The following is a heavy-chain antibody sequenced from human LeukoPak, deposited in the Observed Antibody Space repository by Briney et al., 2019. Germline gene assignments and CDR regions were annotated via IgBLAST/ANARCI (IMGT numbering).Heavy chain of an antibody. CDR1: GFTVSSNY. Sequence: PGGSLRLSCAASGFTVSSNYMSWVRQAPGKGLEWVSVIYSGGSTYYADSVKGRFTISRDNSKNTLYLQMNSLRAEDTAVYYCARDQPGYCSSTSCYFNEVGYYYYYMDVWGKGTTVTVSS. D-gene: IGHD2-2*01. CDR3: ARDQPGYCSSTSCYFNEVGYYYYYMDV. J-gene: IGHJ6*03. V-gene: IGHV3-66*01. CDR2: IYSGGST.